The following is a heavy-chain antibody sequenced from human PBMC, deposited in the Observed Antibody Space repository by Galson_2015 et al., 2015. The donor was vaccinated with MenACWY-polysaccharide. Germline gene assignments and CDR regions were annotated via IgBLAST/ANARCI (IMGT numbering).Heavy chain of an antibody. CDR3: ARRDIYGTTADYLAFDS. D-gene: IGHD3-16*01. J-gene: IGHJ4*02. CDR1: GGSFNSYK. CDR2: MYYTGFS. Sequence: ETLSLTCTVSGGSFNSYKWSWIRQSPGRGLEWIGYMYYTGFSNYNPSLRSRATISVYTSKNQVSLRLSSVTATDTAVYYCARRDIYGTTADYLAFDSWGQGTLITVSS. V-gene: IGHV4-59*01.